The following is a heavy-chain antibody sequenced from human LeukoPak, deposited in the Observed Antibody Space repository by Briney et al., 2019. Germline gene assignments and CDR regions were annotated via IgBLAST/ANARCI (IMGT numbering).Heavy chain of an antibody. D-gene: IGHD2-15*01. CDR3: ARGGYCSGGSCSRAEYFQH. CDR1: GGTFSSYA. J-gene: IGHJ1*01. Sequence: GASVKVSCKASGGTFSSYAISWVRQAPGQGLEWMGWISAYNGNTNYAQKLQGRVTMTTDTSTSTAYMELRSLRSDDTAVYYCARGGYCSGGSCSRAEYFQHWGQGTLVTVSS. CDR2: ISAYNGNT. V-gene: IGHV1-18*01.